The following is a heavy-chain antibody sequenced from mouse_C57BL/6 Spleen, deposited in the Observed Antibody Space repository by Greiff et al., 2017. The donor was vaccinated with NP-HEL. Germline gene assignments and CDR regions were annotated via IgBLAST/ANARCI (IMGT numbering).Heavy chain of an antibody. D-gene: IGHD1-1*01. Sequence: VQLQQPGAELVKPGASVKLSCKASGYTFTSYWMHWVKQRPGQGLEWIGMIHPNSGSTNYNEKFKSKATLTVDKSSSTAYMQLSSLTSEDSAVYYCARRGDYYGPFDYWGQGTTLTVSS. CDR3: ARRGDYYGPFDY. CDR2: IHPNSGST. J-gene: IGHJ2*01. CDR1: GYTFTSYW. V-gene: IGHV1-64*01.